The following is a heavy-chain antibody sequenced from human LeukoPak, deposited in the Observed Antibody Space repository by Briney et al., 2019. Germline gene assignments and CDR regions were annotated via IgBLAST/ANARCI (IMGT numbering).Heavy chain of an antibody. CDR2: IWYDGSNK. D-gene: IGHD3-10*01. CDR3: AKDTRLGFGDPSPWFDP. Sequence: GGSLRLSCAASGFTFSSYGMHWVRQAPGKGLEWVAVIWYDGSNKYYADSVKGRFTISRDNSKNTLYLQMNSLRAEDTAVYYCAKDTRLGFGDPSPWFDPWGQGTLVTVSS. J-gene: IGHJ5*02. CDR1: GFTFSSYG. V-gene: IGHV3-33*06.